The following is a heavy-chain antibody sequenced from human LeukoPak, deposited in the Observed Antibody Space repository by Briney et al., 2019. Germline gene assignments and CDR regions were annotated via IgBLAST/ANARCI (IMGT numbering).Heavy chain of an antibody. V-gene: IGHV3-23*01. J-gene: IGHJ4*02. D-gene: IGHD6-25*01. CDR1: GFTFSSFP. CDR3: ARDRAAFDS. Sequence: GGSLRLSCAASGFTFSSFPMSWVRQAPGKGLQWVSGITGRGGNTYYADSVEGRFTISRDNSKNTLSLRMDSLRAEDTAIYYCARDRAAFDSWGQGTLVTVSS. CDR2: ITGRGGNT.